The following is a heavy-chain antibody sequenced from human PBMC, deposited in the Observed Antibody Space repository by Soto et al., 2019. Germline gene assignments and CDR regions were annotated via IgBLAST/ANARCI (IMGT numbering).Heavy chain of an antibody. J-gene: IGHJ4*02. CDR1: GASISSVDHY. V-gene: IGHV4-30-4*01. D-gene: IGHD2-15*01. CDR3: ARVGGNEDFDT. Sequence: QVQLQESGPGLVKPSQTLSLTCTVSGASISSVDHYWSWIRQPPGKGLEWIGYIYYSGRADHNPSLKSRVAISIDTSKTRFPLRLSSVTAADTAVYYCARVGGNEDFDTWGQGTMVTVSS. CDR2: IYYSGRA.